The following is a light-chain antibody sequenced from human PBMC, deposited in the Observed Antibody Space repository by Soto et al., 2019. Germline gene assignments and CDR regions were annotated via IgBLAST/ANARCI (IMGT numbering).Light chain of an antibody. CDR1: QNISNY. J-gene: IGKJ2*01. CDR3: QQSYQSPPYT. V-gene: IGKV1-39*01. Sequence: DIQLTQSPSTLSASVGDRVTITCRASQNISNYLNWYQQKPGEAPKVQIYVGSGLQRGNPSRFRGSGSGTHFTLTISSLQPEDFANYFCQQSYQSPPYTFGLGTKLEMK. CDR2: VGS.